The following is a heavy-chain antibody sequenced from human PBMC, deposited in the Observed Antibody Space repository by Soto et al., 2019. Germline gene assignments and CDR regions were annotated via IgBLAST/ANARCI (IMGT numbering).Heavy chain of an antibody. J-gene: IGHJ4*02. CDR2: ISYDGSNK. CDR3: ARADIVVVVAARPFDY. Sequence: GGSLRLSCAASGFTFSSYAMHWVRQAPGKGLEWVAVISYDGSNKYYADSVKGRFTISRDNSKNTLYLQMNSLRAEDTAVYYCARADIVVVVAARPFDYWGQGTLVTVSS. V-gene: IGHV3-30-3*01. CDR1: GFTFSSYA. D-gene: IGHD2-15*01.